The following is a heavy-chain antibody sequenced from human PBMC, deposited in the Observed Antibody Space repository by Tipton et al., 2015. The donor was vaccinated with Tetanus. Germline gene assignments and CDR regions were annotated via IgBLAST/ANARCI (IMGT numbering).Heavy chain of an antibody. J-gene: IGHJ6*02. CDR1: GDSVSRNTAA. CDR2: TYYRSEWHS. CDR3: ASDFALDV. D-gene: IGHD2-21*01. V-gene: IGHV6-1*01. Sequence: GLVKPSQTLSLTCAISGDSVSRNTAAWNWIRQSPSRGLEWLGRTYYRSEWHSDYAVSVERRITIDADTSKNHFSLQLHSVTPEDTAVYYCASDFALDVWGQGPTVIVSS.